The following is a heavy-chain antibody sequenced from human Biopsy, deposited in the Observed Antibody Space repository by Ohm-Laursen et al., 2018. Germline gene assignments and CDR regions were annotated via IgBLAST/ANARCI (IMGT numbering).Heavy chain of an antibody. D-gene: IGHD3-22*01. CDR1: GYTFTSYY. CDR2: INPNNDNT. J-gene: IGHJ4*02. CDR3: ARGPRGLVVITTTALYFDY. Sequence: GASVKVSCNASGYTFTSYYLHWVRQAPGQGLEWMGRINPNNDNTAYAQKFQGRITMTKDTSTSTVYMDLSSLTFDDSAVYYCARGPRGLVVITTTALYFDYWGQGNLVTVSS. V-gene: IGHV1-46*01.